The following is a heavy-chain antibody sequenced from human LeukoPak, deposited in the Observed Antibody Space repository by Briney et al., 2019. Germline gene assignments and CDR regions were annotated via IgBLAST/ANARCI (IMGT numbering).Heavy chain of an antibody. J-gene: IGHJ4*02. D-gene: IGHD2-8*01. CDR1: GGSISSYY. Sequence: PSETLSLTCTVSGGSISSYYWSWIRQPPGKGLEWIGEINHSGSTNYNPSLKSRVTISVDTSKNQFSLKLSSVTAADTAVYYCARSVGYCTNGVCYHSHSDYWGQGTLVTVSS. V-gene: IGHV4-34*01. CDR2: INHSGST. CDR3: ARSVGYCTNGVCYHSHSDY.